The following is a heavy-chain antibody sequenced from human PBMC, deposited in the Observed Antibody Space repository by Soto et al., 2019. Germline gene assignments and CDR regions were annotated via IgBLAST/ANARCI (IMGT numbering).Heavy chain of an antibody. CDR3: ARVGDGTERGYYYYYMDV. V-gene: IGHV4-39*07. J-gene: IGHJ6*03. CDR2: IYYSGST. CDR1: GGSISSSSYY. D-gene: IGHD2-21*01. Sequence: PSETLSLTCTVSGGSISSSSYYWGWIRQPPGKGLEWIGSIYYSGSTYYNPSLKSRVTISVDTSKNQFSLKLSSVTAADTAVYYCARVGDGTERGYYYYYMDVWGKGTTVPVSS.